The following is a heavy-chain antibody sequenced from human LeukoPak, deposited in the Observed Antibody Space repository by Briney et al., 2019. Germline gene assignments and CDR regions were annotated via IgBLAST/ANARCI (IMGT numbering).Heavy chain of an antibody. CDR1: GLTFRRYA. V-gene: IGHV3-23*01. CDR3: AKGDRGDDYGNYYGMDA. D-gene: IGHD5-12*01. Sequence: GGSLRLSCVASGLTFRRYAMSWVRQAPGKGLEWVSAISGSGDSTYYADSVKGRFTISRDNSRNTLYLQINSLTAEDTAVYYCAKGDRGDDYGNYYGMDAWGQGTTVTVSS. CDR2: ISGSGDST. J-gene: IGHJ6*02.